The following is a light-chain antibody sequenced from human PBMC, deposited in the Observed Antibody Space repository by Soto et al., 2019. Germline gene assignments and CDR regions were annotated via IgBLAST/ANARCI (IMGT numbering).Light chain of an antibody. CDR2: DDS. Sequence: SYALTQPSSVSVAPGQTASITCGGNNIGSKSVHWYQQTPGQAPVVVIYDDSDRPSGIPERFSGSNSGNTATLTISRVEAGDEADYYCQVWDSDSDQYVFGGGTKVTVL. J-gene: IGLJ1*01. CDR1: NIGSKS. V-gene: IGLV3-21*02. CDR3: QVWDSDSDQYV.